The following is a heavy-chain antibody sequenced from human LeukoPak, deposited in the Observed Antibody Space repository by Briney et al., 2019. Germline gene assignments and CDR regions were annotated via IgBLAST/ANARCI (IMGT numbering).Heavy chain of an antibody. D-gene: IGHD1-26*01. CDR1: GFSFSRYW. Sequence: PGGSLRLSCAASGFSFSRYWVHWVRQDPGKGLVWVSRINSDGSSTTYADSVKGRFTISRDNAKNTTYLQMNSLRAEDTAVYYCIRGGELEGATRPGLWGQGTLVTVSS. V-gene: IGHV3-74*01. CDR3: IRGGELEGATRPGL. CDR2: INSDGSST. J-gene: IGHJ4*02.